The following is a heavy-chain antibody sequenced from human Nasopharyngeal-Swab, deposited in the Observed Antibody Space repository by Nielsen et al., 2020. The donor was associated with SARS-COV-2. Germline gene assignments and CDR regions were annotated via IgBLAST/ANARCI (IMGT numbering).Heavy chain of an antibody. CDR1: GFTFSSYA. J-gene: IGHJ6*02. Sequence: ESLKISCAASGFTFSSYAMSWVRQPPGKGLEWIGEINHSGSTNYNPSLKSRVTISVDTSKNQFSLKLSSVTAADTAVYYCARGSPRSGMDVWGQGTTVTVSS. CDR3: ARGSPRSGMDV. CDR2: INHSGST. V-gene: IGHV4-34*01.